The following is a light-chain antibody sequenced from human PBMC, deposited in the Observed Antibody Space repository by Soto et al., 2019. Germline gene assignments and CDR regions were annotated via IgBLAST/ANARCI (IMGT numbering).Light chain of an antibody. CDR2: EVS. Sequence: QSVLTQPASVSGSPGQSITISCTGTSSDVGGYNYVSWYQQHPGKAPKHMIYEVSNRPSGVSNRFSGSKSGNTASLTISGLQAEDEADYYCSSYTSSSTLSWVFGGGTKLTVL. CDR1: SSDVGGYNY. CDR3: SSYTSSSTLSWV. J-gene: IGLJ3*02. V-gene: IGLV2-14*01.